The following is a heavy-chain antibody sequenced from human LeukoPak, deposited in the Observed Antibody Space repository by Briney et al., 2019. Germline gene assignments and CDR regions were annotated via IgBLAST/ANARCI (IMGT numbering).Heavy chain of an antibody. J-gene: IGHJ6*03. CDR2: LRSDGSNK. Sequence: GGSLRLSCVASGFVFSTYGMHWVRQAPGKGLEWVTFLRSDGSNKYYVDSVKGRFTISRDNAKNSLYLQMNSLRAEDTAVYYCARVRVDYYYYYMDVWGKGTTVTVSS. D-gene: IGHD2-15*01. CDR3: ARVRVDYYYYYMDV. CDR1: GFVFSTYG. V-gene: IGHV3-30*02.